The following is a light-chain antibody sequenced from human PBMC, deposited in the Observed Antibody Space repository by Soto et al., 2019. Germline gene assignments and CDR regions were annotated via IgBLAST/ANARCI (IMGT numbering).Light chain of an antibody. CDR2: LNSDGSH. CDR3: QTWGTGLHWV. J-gene: IGLJ3*02. Sequence: QSVLTQSPSASASLGASVKLTCTLSSGHSSYAIGWHQQQPEKGPRYLMKLNSDGSHSKGDGIPDRFSGSSSGAERYLTISSLQSEHEADYYCQTWGTGLHWVFGGGTKLTVL. CDR1: SGHSSYA. V-gene: IGLV4-69*01.